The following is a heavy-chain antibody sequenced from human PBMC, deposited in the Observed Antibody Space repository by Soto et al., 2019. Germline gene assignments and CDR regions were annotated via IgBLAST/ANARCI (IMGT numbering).Heavy chain of an antibody. CDR1: GYSFADYW. CDR3: ARHYHYDSRGKRTYYFES. V-gene: IGHV5-51*01. D-gene: IGHD3-22*01. J-gene: IGHJ4*02. CDR2: INPGDSDT. Sequence: PGESLKISCKGSGYSFADYWIGWVRQMPGKGLEWMGIINPGDSDTRYSPSFQGQVTISADKSISTAYLQLYSLRASDTAIYFCARHYHYDSRGKRTYYFESWGQGTLVTVSS.